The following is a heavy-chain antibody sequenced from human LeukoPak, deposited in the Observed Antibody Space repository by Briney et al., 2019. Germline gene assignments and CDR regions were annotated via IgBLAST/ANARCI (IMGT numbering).Heavy chain of an antibody. Sequence: GGSLRLSCAASGFTFSSHAMSWVRQAPGKGLEWVSAISGSVGSTYYADSVKGRFTISRDNSKNTLYWQMNSLRAEDTAVYYCAKGVPGCSTTSCYADWGNGTTVIVAS. J-gene: IGHJ6*04. V-gene: IGHV3-23*01. CDR2: ISGSVGST. D-gene: IGHD2-2*01. CDR3: AKGVPGCSTTSCYAD. CDR1: GFTFSSHA.